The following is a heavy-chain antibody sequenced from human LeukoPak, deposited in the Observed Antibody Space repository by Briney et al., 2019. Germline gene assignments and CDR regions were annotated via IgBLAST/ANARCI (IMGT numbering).Heavy chain of an antibody. CDR3: ARAYGQLRLGELSYYFDY. CDR1: GGSISSYY. J-gene: IGHJ4*02. Sequence: SETLSLTCTVSGGSISSYYWSWIRQPPGKGLEWIGYIYYSGSTNYNPSLKSRVTISVDTSKNQFSLKLSSVTAADTAVYYCARAYGQLRLGELSYYFDYWGQETLVTVSS. CDR2: IYYSGST. D-gene: IGHD3-16*02. V-gene: IGHV4-59*01.